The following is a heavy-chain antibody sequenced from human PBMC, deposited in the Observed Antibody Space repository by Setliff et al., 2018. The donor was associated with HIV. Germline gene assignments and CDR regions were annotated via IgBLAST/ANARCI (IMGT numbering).Heavy chain of an antibody. CDR3: ARDSDGSSYYHFAH. CDR2: SHYSGST. Sequence: PSETLSLTCVVYGGSFSDYYWTWIRQPPGKGLEWIGNSHYSGSTNYNPSLKSRVTISVDTSKNQFSLKLKSVTAADTAVYYCARDSDGSSYYHFAHWSQGTLVTVSS. V-gene: IGHV4-59*01. J-gene: IGHJ4*02. CDR1: GGSFSDYY. D-gene: IGHD3-22*01.